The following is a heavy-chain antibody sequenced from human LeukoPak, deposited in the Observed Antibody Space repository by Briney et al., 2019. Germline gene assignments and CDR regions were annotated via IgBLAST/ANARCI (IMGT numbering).Heavy chain of an antibody. CDR1: GFTFRNYA. J-gene: IGHJ5*02. CDR3: AKDIGGTSFSNWFDP. Sequence: GGSLSLSCAASGFTFRNYAMHTVRQSPGKGLEGVAVISYDRSDKYYVGSVKGRFTISRDNSRNTLYLQMNSLSADDTAVYYCAKDIGGTSFSNWFDPWGQGTLVTVSS. V-gene: IGHV3-33*06. D-gene: IGHD2-15*01. CDR2: ISYDRSDK.